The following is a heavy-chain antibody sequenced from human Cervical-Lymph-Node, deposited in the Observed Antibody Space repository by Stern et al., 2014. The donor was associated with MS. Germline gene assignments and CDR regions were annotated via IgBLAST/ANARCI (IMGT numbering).Heavy chain of an antibody. CDR2: IWSDGSNK. D-gene: IGHD1-26*01. V-gene: IGHV3-33*01. CDR3: ARDSTKGGSNY. CDR1: GFTFSSYG. Sequence: VNLVESGGGVVQPGRSLRLACAACGFTFSSYGMHWVRQAPDKGLEGVAVIWSDGSNKYYTDSVKGLFTISRDNSKNALYLQMNSLRAEDTAVYYCARDSTKGGSNYWGQGTLVTVSS. J-gene: IGHJ4*02.